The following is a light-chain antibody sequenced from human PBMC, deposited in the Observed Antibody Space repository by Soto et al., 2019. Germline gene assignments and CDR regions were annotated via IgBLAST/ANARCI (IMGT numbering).Light chain of an antibody. V-gene: IGKV3-20*01. Sequence: EFVLTQSPGTLSLSPGERATLSFRASQSLANSFIAWYQQKPGQAPRLLIYDTSSRASGIPDRFSGSGSGTDFTLTISRLETEDFAVFYCQQYGTSEIIFGQGTLLEIK. CDR3: QQYGTSEII. CDR2: DTS. J-gene: IGKJ5*01. CDR1: QSLANSF.